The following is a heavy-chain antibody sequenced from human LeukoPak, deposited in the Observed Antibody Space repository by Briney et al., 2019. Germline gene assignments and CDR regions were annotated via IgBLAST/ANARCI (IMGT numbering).Heavy chain of an antibody. CDR3: ARDYYDSSGADY. CDR1: GFTFSTYA. V-gene: IGHV3-30*04. Sequence: GGSLRLSCAASGFTFSTYAMNWVRQAPGKGLEWVAVISYDGRQNYYADSVKGRFTISRDNSKNTLYLQMNSLRAEDTAVYYCARDYYDSSGADYWGQGTLVTVSS. CDR2: ISYDGRQN. D-gene: IGHD3-22*01. J-gene: IGHJ4*02.